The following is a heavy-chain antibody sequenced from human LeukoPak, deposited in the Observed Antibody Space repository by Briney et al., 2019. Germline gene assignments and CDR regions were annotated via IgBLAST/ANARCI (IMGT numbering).Heavy chain of an antibody. CDR1: GFTFSDYW. Sequence: GGSLRLSCTASGFTFSDYWMTWVRQAPGKGPEWVANVKQDGSQRYYVDSVRGRFTISRDNAKNSLFLQMNGLRAEDTAVYYCARRGGSSSRRSPIDYWGQGTLVTVSS. V-gene: IGHV3-7*01. CDR3: ARRGGSSSRRSPIDY. D-gene: IGHD6-6*01. J-gene: IGHJ4*02. CDR2: VKQDGSQR.